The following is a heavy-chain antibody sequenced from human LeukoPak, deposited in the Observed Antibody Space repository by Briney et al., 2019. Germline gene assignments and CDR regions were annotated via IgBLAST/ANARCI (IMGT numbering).Heavy chain of an antibody. Sequence: GGSLRLSCAASGFTFSSYGMHWVRQAPGKGLEWVAVISYDGSNKYYADSVKGRFTISRDNSKNTLYLQMNSLRAEDTAVYYCARRGKVGSSGWYEGHWFDPWGQGTLVTVSS. CDR1: GFTFSSYG. CDR2: ISYDGSNK. CDR3: ARRGKVGSSGWYEGHWFDP. V-gene: IGHV3-30*03. D-gene: IGHD6-19*01. J-gene: IGHJ5*02.